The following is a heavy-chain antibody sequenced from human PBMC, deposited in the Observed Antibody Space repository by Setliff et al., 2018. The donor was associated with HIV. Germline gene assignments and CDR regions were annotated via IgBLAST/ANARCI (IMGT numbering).Heavy chain of an antibody. D-gene: IGHD2-21*01. V-gene: IGHV4-61*09. CDR2: IYITGDT. CDR1: GGSINRGTYY. J-gene: IGHJ3*02. Sequence: SETLSLTCSVSGGSINRGTYYWTWIRQSAGKGLEWIGHIYITGDTDYNPSLKSRVTISVDTSKNQFSLTLTSVTATDTAVYYCARDYYCGRDCYSAFDSWGQGTMVTV. CDR3: ARDYYCGRDCYSAFDS.